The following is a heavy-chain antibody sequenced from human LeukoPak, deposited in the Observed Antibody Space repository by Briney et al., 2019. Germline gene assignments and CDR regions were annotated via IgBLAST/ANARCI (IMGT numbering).Heavy chain of an antibody. D-gene: IGHD6-19*01. Sequence: SDTLSLTCAVSGYSISSSNWWGWIRQPPGKGLEWIGYVYYSGSAYYNQSLKSRVTMSVDTSKNQFSLKLSSVTAVDTAVYYCARNHAVAGNHGAMDIWGQGTMVTVSS. V-gene: IGHV4-28*01. CDR1: GYSISSSNW. CDR3: ARNHAVAGNHGAMDI. J-gene: IGHJ3*02. CDR2: VYYSGSA.